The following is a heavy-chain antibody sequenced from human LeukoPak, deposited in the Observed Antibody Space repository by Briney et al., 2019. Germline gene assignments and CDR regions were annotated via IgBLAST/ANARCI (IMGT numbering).Heavy chain of an antibody. Sequence: ASVKVSCKASGYTFTSYDIKWVRQAPGQGLEWMGWMNPNSGNTGYAQKFQGRVTMTRNTSISTAYMELSSLRSEDTAVYYCARRRLITIFGAGGNWFDPWGQGTLVTVSS. D-gene: IGHD3-3*01. CDR2: MNPNSGNT. CDR1: GYTFTSYD. J-gene: IGHJ5*02. CDR3: ARRRLITIFGAGGNWFDP. V-gene: IGHV1-8*01.